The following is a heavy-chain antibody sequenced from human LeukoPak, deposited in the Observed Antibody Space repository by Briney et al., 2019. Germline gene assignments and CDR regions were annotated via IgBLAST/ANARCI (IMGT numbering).Heavy chain of an antibody. D-gene: IGHD3-22*01. J-gene: IGHJ4*02. CDR3: ARSGSYYYDKSRRAPYYFDY. Sequence: PSETLSLTCAVYGGSFSGYYWRWIRQHPGKGLEWIGEINHSGSTNYNPSLKSRVTISVDTSKNQFSLKLSSVTAADTAVYYCARSGSYYYDKSRRAPYYFDYWGQGTLVTVSS. CDR1: GGSFSGYY. V-gene: IGHV4-34*01. CDR2: INHSGST.